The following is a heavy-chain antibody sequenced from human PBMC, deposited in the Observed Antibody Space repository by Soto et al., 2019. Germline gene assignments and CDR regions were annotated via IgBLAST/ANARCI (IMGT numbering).Heavy chain of an antibody. V-gene: IGHV3-73*01. D-gene: IGHD2-2*01. CDR2: IRSKANSDAT. CDR1: GFTFSGSA. J-gene: IGHJ1*01. CDR3: TSYCSSTSCRGGSYFQH. Sequence: GGSLRLSCAASGFTFSGSAMHWVRQASGKGLEWVGRIRSKANSDATAYAASVKGRFTISRDDSKNTAYLQMNSLKTEDTAVYYCTSYCSSTSCRGGSYFQHWGQGTLVTVSS.